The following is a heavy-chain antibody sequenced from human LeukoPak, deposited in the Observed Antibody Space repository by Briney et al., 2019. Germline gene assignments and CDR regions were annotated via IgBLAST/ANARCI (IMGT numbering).Heavy chain of an antibody. J-gene: IGHJ4*02. Sequence: GASVKVSCKASGYTFTSYYMHWVRQAPGQGLEWMGIINPSGGSTSYAQKFQGRVTMTRDTSTSTVYMELSSLRSEDTAVYYCARDDYYYDSSGYTYYLDYWGQGTLVTVSS. CDR1: GYTFTSYY. D-gene: IGHD3-22*01. CDR2: INPSGGST. CDR3: ARDDYYYDSSGYTYYLDY. V-gene: IGHV1-46*01.